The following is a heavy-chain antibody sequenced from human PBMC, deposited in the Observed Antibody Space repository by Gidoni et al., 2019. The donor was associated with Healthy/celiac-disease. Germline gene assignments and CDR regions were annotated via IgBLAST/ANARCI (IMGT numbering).Heavy chain of an antibody. CDR1: GFTFSGYY. D-gene: IGHD2-2*02. CDR3: ASLGYCSSTSCYSPLGF. J-gene: IGHJ4*02. V-gene: IGHV3-11*01. CDR2: ISSSGSTI. Sequence: QVQLVESGGGLVKPGGSLRLSCAASGFTFSGYYMSWIRQAPGEGLWWVSYISSSGSTIYYADSVKGRFTISRDNSKNSLYLQMNSLRAEDTAVYYCASLGYCSSTSCYSPLGFWGQGTLVTVSS.